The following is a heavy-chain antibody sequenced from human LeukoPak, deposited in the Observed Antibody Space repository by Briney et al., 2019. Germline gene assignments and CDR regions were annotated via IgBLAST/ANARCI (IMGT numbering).Heavy chain of an antibody. CDR1: GFTFDGYA. V-gene: IGHV3-9*01. J-gene: IGHJ4*02. CDR2: ISWNSGSI. Sequence: PGRSLRLSCAASGFTFDGYAMHWVRQAPGKGLEWVSGISWNSGSIGYADSVKGRFTISRDNAKNSLYLQMNSLRAEDTALYYCAKDATYYYDSSGYVFDYWGQGTLVTVSS. D-gene: IGHD3-22*01. CDR3: AKDATYYYDSSGYVFDY.